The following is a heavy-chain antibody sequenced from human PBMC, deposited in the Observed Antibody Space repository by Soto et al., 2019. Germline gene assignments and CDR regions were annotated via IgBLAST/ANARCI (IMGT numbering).Heavy chain of an antibody. CDR2: ISGSGGST. Sequence: PGGSLRLSCAASGFTFSSYAMSWVRQAPGKGLEWVSAISGSGGSTYYADSVKGRFTISRDNSKNTLYLQMNSLRAEDTAVYYCVLRRYYYDSRGYYHDAFDIWGQGTMVPVSS. D-gene: IGHD3-22*01. V-gene: IGHV3-23*01. CDR1: GFTFSSYA. J-gene: IGHJ3*02. CDR3: VLRRYYYDSRGYYHDAFDI.